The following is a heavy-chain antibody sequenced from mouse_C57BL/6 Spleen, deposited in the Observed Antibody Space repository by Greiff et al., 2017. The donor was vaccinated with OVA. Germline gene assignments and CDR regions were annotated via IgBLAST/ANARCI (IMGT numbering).Heavy chain of an antibody. CDR3: ARSGYDYQLFAY. CDR2: IYPSDSET. V-gene: IGHV1-52*01. Sequence: VQLQQPGAELVRPGSSVKLSCKASGYTFTSYWMHWVKQRPIQGLEWIGNIYPSDSETHYNQKFKDKATLTVDKSSSTAYMQLSSLTSEDSAVFYCARSGYDYQLFAYWGQGTLVTVSA. D-gene: IGHD2-4*01. CDR1: GYTFTSYW. J-gene: IGHJ3*01.